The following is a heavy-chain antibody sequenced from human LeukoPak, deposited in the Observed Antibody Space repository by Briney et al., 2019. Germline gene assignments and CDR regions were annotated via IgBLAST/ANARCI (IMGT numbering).Heavy chain of an antibody. Sequence: GGSLRLSCAASGFTFDDYAMHWVRQAPGKGLEWVSGISWNSGSIGYADSVKGRFTISRDNAKNSLYLQMNSLRAEDTAVYYCARANSDVSFDYWGQGTLVTVSS. CDR3: ARANSDVSFDY. CDR2: ISWNSGSI. J-gene: IGHJ4*02. D-gene: IGHD1-1*01. CDR1: GFTFDDYA. V-gene: IGHV3-9*01.